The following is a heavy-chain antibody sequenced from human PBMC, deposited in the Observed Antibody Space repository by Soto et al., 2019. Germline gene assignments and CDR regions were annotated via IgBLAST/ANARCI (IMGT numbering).Heavy chain of an antibody. D-gene: IGHD2-15*01. CDR3: ARDRECSGGTCYNYFDY. CDR1: GGSISSGGYY. CDR2: IYYSGST. J-gene: IGHJ4*02. V-gene: IGHV4-31*03. Sequence: TLSLTCTVSGGSISSGGYYWSWIRQHPGKGLEWIGYIYYSGSTYYNPSLKSRVTISVDTSKNQFSLKLSSVTAADTAVYYCARDRECSGGTCYNYFDYWGQGTLVTVSS.